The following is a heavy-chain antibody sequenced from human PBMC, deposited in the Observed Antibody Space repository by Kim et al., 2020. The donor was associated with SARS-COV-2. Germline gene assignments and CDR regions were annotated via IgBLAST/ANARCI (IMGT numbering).Heavy chain of an antibody. D-gene: IGHD5-18*01. CDR3: ARDGGGCTTMAYFDY. Sequence: GGSLRLSCAASGFTFSSYSMNWVRQAPGKGLEWVSSISSSSSTIYYADSVKGRFTISRDNAKNSLYLQMNSMRDEDTAVYYCARDGGGCTTMAYFDYWGQGTLVTVSS. CDR2: ISSSSSTI. J-gene: IGHJ4*02. CDR1: GFTFSSYS. V-gene: IGHV3-48*02.